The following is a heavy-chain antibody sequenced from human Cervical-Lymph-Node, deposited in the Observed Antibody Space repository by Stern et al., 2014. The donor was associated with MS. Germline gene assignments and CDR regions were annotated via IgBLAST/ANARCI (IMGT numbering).Heavy chain of an antibody. D-gene: IGHD3/OR15-3a*01. J-gene: IGHJ4*02. V-gene: IGHV1-3*01. CDR3: ARERPDWTIDH. CDR1: GYSFTSSP. CDR2: INAGNGKT. Sequence: VQLVQSGAEVKKPGASVKVSCEASGYSFTSSPMHWVRQAPGQSLEWMGWINAGNGKTQYSQKLQGRVTITRDTSASTAYMELSSLRSEDTAVYYRARERPDWTIDHWGQGSLVTVSS.